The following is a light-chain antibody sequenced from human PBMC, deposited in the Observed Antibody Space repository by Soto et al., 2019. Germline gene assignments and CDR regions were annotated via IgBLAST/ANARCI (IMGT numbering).Light chain of an antibody. Sequence: EIVMTQSPGTLSVSQGERVTLSCRASQSVSSKLVWYQRKPGQTPRLLIYDASTRATGMPGRFSGSGSGTEFTLTISSLQSEDFAVYYCQQYNNWPWTFGQGTKVDIK. V-gene: IGKV3-15*01. CDR1: QSVSSK. CDR2: DAS. J-gene: IGKJ1*01. CDR3: QQYNNWPWT.